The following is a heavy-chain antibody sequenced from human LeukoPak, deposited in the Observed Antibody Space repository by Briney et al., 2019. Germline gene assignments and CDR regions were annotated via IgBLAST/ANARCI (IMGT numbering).Heavy chain of an antibody. CDR3: ARAEPCSGGSCYYFDY. Sequence: ASVKVSCKASGYTFTSYYMHWVRQAPGQGLEWMGIINPSGGSTSYAQKFQGRVTMTRDTSTSTVYMELSSLRSEDTAVYYCARAEPCSGGSCYYFDYWGQGTLVTVSS. D-gene: IGHD2-15*01. V-gene: IGHV1-46*01. CDR1: GYTFTSYY. J-gene: IGHJ4*02. CDR2: INPSGGST.